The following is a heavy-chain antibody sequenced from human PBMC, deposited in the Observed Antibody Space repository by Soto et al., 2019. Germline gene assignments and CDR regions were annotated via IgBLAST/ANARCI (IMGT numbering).Heavy chain of an antibody. CDR3: AKGLYCDFWSGCCMDG. D-gene: IGHD3-3*01. CDR2: LSGSGGST. Sequence: LRLSCAASAFTFSSYAMSWFRQAPGKGLEWVSALSGSGGSTYYADSVKGRFTISRDNSKNTLYLQMNSLRAEDTAVYYCAKGLYCDFWSGCCMDGWGQGTTVTVSS. V-gene: IGHV3-23*01. J-gene: IGHJ6*02. CDR1: AFTFSSYA.